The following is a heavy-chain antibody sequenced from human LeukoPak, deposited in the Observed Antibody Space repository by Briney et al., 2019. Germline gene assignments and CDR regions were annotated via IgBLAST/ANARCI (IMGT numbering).Heavy chain of an antibody. CDR2: TSGSGDIK. CDR3: ANYRSGGGGYYSGLEH. CDR1: GFTFRNYA. V-gene: IGHV3-23*01. J-gene: IGHJ4*02. D-gene: IGHD2-15*01. Sequence: PGGSLRLFCAASGFTFRNYAMTWVRQAPGKGLEWVSRTSGSGDIKLYADSVKGRFTISRTNSENRLYLQMNSLRAEDTAVYYCANYRSGGGGYYSGLEHWGQGTLVAVSS.